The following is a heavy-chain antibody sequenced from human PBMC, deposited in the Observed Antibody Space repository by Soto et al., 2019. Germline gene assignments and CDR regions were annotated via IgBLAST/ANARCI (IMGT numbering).Heavy chain of an antibody. V-gene: IGHV3-74*01. Sequence: GSLRLSCAASGFTFSTYWMHWVRQVPGEGLLWVSRVSEDGTFTTYADSVQGRFTISRDNAKKILYLQMNSLRADDTAVYYCARKRVTATGTFGFDVWGPGTMVPVS. CDR1: GFTFSTYW. CDR2: VSEDGTFT. CDR3: ARKRVTATGTFGFDV. J-gene: IGHJ3*01. D-gene: IGHD2-21*02.